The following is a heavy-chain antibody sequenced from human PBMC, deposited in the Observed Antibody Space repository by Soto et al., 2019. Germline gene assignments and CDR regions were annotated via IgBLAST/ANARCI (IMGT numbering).Heavy chain of an antibody. CDR3: AKDLAIAAAGTSFDY. D-gene: IGHD6-13*01. J-gene: IGHJ4*02. V-gene: IGHV3-30*18. CDR1: GFTFSSYG. CDR2: ISYDGSNK. Sequence: GGSLRLSCAASGFTFSSYGMHWVRQAPGKGLEWVAVISYDGSNKYYADSVKGRFTISRDNSKNTLYLQMNSLRAEDTAVYYCAKDLAIAAAGTSFDYWGQGTLVTVSP.